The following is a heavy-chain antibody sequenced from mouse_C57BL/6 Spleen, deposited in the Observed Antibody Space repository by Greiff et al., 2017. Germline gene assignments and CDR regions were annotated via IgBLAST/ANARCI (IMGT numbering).Heavy chain of an antibody. Sequence: EVKLQESGGGLVKPGGSLKLSCAASGFTFSSYAMSWVRQTPEQRLEWVATISDGGSYTYYPDNVKGRFTISRDNAKNNLCLQMSHLKSEDTAMYYCAGGGYGYDGGGFAYWSEGTLVTVTA. CDR2: ISDGGSYT. D-gene: IGHD2-2*01. CDR3: AGGGYGYDGGGFAY. V-gene: IGHV5-4*03. CDR1: GFTFSSYA. J-gene: IGHJ3*01.